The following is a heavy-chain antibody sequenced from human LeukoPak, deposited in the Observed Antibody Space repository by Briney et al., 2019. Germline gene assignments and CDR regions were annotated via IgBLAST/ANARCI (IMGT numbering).Heavy chain of an antibody. Sequence: ASVKVSCKASGYTFTSYGISWVRQAPGQGLEWMGWISAYNGNTNYAQKLQGRVTMTTDTSTSTAYMELRSLRSDDTAVYYCARVRGYCSGGSCYSLTAPAYWGQGTLVTVSS. V-gene: IGHV1-18*01. D-gene: IGHD2-15*01. CDR1: GYTFTSYG. CDR2: ISAYNGNT. CDR3: ARVRGYCSGGSCYSLTAPAY. J-gene: IGHJ4*02.